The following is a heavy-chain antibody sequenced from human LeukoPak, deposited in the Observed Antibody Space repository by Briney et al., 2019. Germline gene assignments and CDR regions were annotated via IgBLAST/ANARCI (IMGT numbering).Heavy chain of an antibody. V-gene: IGHV4-39*01. Sequence: SETLSLTCTVSGGSISSSSYYWGWIRQPPGKGLEWFGSIYYSGSTYYNPSLKSRVTISVDTSKNQFSLKLSSVTAADTAVYYCAIPQGPVDVWGQGTTVTVSS. CDR2: IYYSGST. J-gene: IGHJ6*02. CDR1: GGSISSSSYY. CDR3: AIPQGPVDV.